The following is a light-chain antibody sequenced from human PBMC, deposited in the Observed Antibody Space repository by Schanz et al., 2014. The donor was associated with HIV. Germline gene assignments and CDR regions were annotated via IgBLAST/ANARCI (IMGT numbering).Light chain of an antibody. CDR2: DTT. CDR1: TGAVTNSHY. CDR3: LLSYSGARV. V-gene: IGLV7-46*01. Sequence: QAVVTQEPSLTVSPGETVTLTCGSSTGAVTNSHYPFWFQRKPGQAPRTLIYDTTKKHSWTPARFSGSLLGGKAALTLSGAQPEDEAEYYCLLSYSGARVFGGGTKVTVL. J-gene: IGLJ3*02.